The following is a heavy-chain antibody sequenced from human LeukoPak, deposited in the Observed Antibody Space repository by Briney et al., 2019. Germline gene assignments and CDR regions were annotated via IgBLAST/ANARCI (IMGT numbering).Heavy chain of an antibody. Sequence: PSETLSLTCAVYGGSFSGYYWSWIRQPPGKGLEWIGEINHSGSTKYNPSLKSRVTISVDTSKNQFSLKLSSVTAADTAVYYCARVERIAAAGYYFDYWGQGTLVTVSS. CDR2: INHSGST. CDR1: GGSFSGYY. V-gene: IGHV4-34*01. CDR3: ARVERIAAAGYYFDY. J-gene: IGHJ4*02. D-gene: IGHD6-13*01.